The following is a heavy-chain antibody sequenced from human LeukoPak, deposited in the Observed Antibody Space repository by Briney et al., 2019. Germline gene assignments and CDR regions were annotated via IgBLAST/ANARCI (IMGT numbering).Heavy chain of an antibody. D-gene: IGHD6-19*01. CDR2: INPNSGGT. V-gene: IGHV1-2*02. J-gene: IGHJ4*02. Sequence: ASVKVSCKASGYTFTSYDINWVRQATGQGLEWMGWINPNSGGTNYAQKFQGRVTMTSDTSISTAYMELSRLTSDDTAVYYCARRGNSGWYFFNYWGQGTLVTVSS. CDR3: ARRGNSGWYFFNY. CDR1: GYTFTSYD.